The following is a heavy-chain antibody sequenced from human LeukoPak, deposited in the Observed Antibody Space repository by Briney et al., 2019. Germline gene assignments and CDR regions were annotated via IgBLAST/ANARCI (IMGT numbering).Heavy chain of an antibody. D-gene: IGHD3-16*02. J-gene: IGHJ6*03. V-gene: IGHV4-59*08. Sequence: SETLSLTCTVSGGSIGTYYWSWIRQSPGKGLEWIGYIYVTGSTRYNPYLQSRVAISVDTSRNQFFLKMSSVTAADTAVYYCARHIGGGIEDMDVWGKGTKVTVSS. CDR2: IYVTGST. CDR1: GGSIGTYY. CDR3: ARHIGGGIEDMDV.